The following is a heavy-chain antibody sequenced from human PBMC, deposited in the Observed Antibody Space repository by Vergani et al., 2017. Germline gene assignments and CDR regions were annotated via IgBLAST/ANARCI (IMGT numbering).Heavy chain of an antibody. V-gene: IGHV3-30*01. D-gene: IGHD2-15*01. CDR2: ISYDGSNK. CDR3: ARDLPLYSAVRETYYFDY. J-gene: IGHJ4*02. CDR1: GFTFSSYA. Sequence: QVQLVESGGGVVQPGRSLRLSCAASGFTFSSYAMHWVRQAPGKGLEWVAVISYDGSNKYYADSVKGRFTISRDNSKNTLYLQMNSLRAEDTAVYYCARDLPLYSAVRETYYFDYWGQGTLVTVSS.